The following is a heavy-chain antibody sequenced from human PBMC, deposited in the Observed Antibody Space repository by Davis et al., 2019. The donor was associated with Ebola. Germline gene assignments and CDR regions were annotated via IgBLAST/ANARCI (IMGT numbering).Heavy chain of an antibody. CDR2: IIPILGIA. CDR3: ARDSVTYNWNEDMGWFDP. CDR1: GGTFSSYA. V-gene: IGHV1-69*04. Sequence: SVKVSCKASGGTFSSYAISWVRQAPGQGLEWMGRIIPILGIANYAQKFQGRVTITADKSTSTAYMELSSLRSEDTAVYYCARDSVTYNWNEDMGWFDPWGQGTLVTVSS. J-gene: IGHJ5*02. D-gene: IGHD1-1*01.